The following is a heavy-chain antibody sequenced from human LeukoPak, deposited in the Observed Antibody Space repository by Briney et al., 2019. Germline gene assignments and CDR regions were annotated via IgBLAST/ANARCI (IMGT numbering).Heavy chain of an antibody. J-gene: IGHJ6*02. V-gene: IGHV3-30-3*01. Sequence: GGSLRLSCAASGFTFSGSAMHWVRQAPGKGLEWVAVISYDGSNKYYADSVKGRFTISRDNSKNTLYLQMNSLRAEDTAVYYCARDLGPAYYYYGMDVWGQWTTVTVSS. CDR2: ISYDGSNK. CDR1: GFTFSGSA. CDR3: ARDLGPAYYYYGMDV. D-gene: IGHD2-2*01.